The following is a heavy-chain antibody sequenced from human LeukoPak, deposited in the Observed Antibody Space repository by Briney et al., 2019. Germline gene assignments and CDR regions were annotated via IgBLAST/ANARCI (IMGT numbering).Heavy chain of an antibody. CDR3: ATVSSYTYDNGGFYFDF. J-gene: IGHJ4*02. CDR2: FDPEDGQA. V-gene: IGHV1-24*01. D-gene: IGHD3-22*01. Sequence: ASVKVSCKVSGSTFAELSMHWVRQAPGKGLEWMGGFDPEDGQATYAQKFRGRVTVTEDTSTDTAYMDLSSLRSEDTAVYYCATVSSYTYDNGGFYFDFWGQGTLVTVSS. CDR1: GSTFAELS.